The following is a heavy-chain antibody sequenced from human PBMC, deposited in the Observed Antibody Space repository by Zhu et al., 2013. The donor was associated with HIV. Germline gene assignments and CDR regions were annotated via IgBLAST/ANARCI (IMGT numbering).Heavy chain of an antibody. Sequence: QVQLVQSGAEVKKPGSSVKVSCKASGGTFSSYAISWVRQAPGQGLEWMGGIIPIFGTANYAQKFQGRVTITADESTSTAYMELSGLRSEDTAVYYCAREAPXNPDYYDSSGYYYFDYWGQGTLVTVSS. CDR2: IIPIFGTA. V-gene: IGHV1-69*01. CDR3: AREAPXNPDYYDSSGYYYFDY. J-gene: IGHJ4*02. D-gene: IGHD3-22*01. CDR1: GGTFSSYA.